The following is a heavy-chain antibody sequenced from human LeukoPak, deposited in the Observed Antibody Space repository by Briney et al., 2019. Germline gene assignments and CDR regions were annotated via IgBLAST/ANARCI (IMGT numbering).Heavy chain of an antibody. CDR1: GXTFSVYS. D-gene: IGHD7-27*01. CDR3: ARDLLGFYYYGMDV. V-gene: IGHV3-48*02. J-gene: IGHJ6*02. CDR2: ISSSSSTI. Sequence: GGSLRLSCAASGXTFSVYSMDWVRQAPGKGLEWVSYISSSSSTIYYADSVKGRFTISRDNAKNSLYLQMNSLRDEDTAVYYCARDLLGFYYYGMDVWGQGTTVTVSS.